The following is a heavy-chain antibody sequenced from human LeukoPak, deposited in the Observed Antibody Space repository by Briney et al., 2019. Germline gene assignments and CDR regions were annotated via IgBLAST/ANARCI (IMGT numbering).Heavy chain of an antibody. CDR1: GYTFTGYH. CDR3: AREGDAIAAAGSTGYFQH. CDR2: INPNSGGT. V-gene: IGHV1-2*02. J-gene: IGHJ1*01. D-gene: IGHD6-13*01. Sequence: ASVKVSCKASGYTFTGYHIHWVRQAPGQGLEWMGWINPNSGGTNYAQKFQGRVTMTTDTSTSTAYMELRSLRSDDTAVYYCAREGDAIAAAGSTGYFQHWGQGTLVTVSS.